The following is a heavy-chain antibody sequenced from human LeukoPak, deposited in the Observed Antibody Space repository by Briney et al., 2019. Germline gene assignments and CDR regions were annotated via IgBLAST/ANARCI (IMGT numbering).Heavy chain of an antibody. V-gene: IGHV3-23*01. J-gene: IGHJ4*02. D-gene: IGHD2-15*01. Sequence: GGSLRLSCAASGFTFSSYAMSWVRQAPGKGLEWVSAISGSGGSTYYADSVKGRFTISRDNSKNTLYLQMNSLRAEDTAVYYCAKWTDIVVVVAATTIDYWGQGTLVTVSS. CDR2: ISGSGGST. CDR1: GFTFSSYA. CDR3: AKWTDIVVVVAATTIDY.